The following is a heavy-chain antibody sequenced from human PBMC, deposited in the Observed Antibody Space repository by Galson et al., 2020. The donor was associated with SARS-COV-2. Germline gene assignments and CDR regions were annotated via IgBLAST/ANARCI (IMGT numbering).Heavy chain of an antibody. Sequence: SQTLSLTCTVSGGSMNSGSYYWNWIRQPAGKGLKWIGHVFITGTTNYNPSLKSRATISLDTSKNQFSLKLTSVTAADTAVYYCRQFALGAVPIDYWGQGTLVTVSS. CDR3: RQFALGAVPIDY. CDR2: VFITGTT. CDR1: GGSMNSGSYY. J-gene: IGHJ4*02. D-gene: IGHD6-19*01. V-gene: IGHV4-61*09.